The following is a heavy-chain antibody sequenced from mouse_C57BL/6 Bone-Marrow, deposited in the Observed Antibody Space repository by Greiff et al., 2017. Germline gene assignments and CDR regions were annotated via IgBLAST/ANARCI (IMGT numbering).Heavy chain of an antibody. J-gene: IGHJ1*03. V-gene: IGHV1-19*01. CDR1: GYTFTDYY. Sequence: EVQVVESGPVLVKPGASVKMSCKASGYTFTDYYMNWVKQSHGKSLEWIGVINPYNGGTSYNQKFKGKATLTVDKSSSTAYMELNSLTSEDSAVYYGAVITTVPARNWYFDVWGTGTTVTVSS. CDR2: INPYNGGT. D-gene: IGHD1-1*01. CDR3: AVITTVPARNWYFDV.